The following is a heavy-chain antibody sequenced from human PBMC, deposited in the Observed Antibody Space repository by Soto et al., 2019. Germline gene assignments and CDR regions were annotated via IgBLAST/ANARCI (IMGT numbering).Heavy chain of an antibody. CDR2: ISYDGSNK. CDR3: AREPDSGSFDY. V-gene: IGHV3-30-3*01. J-gene: IGHJ4*02. Sequence: QVQLVESGGGVVQPGRSLRLSCAASGFTFSSYAMHWVRQAPGKGLEWVAVISYDGSNKYYADSVKGRFTISRDNSKNTLYRQMNSLRAEDTAVYYCAREPDSGSFDYWGQGTLVTVSS. D-gene: IGHD3-22*01. CDR1: GFTFSSYA.